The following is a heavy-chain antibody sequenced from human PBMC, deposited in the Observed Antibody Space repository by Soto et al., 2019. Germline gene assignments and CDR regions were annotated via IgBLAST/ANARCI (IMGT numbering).Heavy chain of an antibody. CDR1: GYTISSYG. CDR3: ATATSPIIAVAGIAYDY. J-gene: IGHJ4*02. D-gene: IGHD6-19*01. CDR2: IAHNGNT. V-gene: IGHV1-18*01. Sequence: ASVKVSCKASGYTISSYGLSCVRQAPGQGLEWMGWIAHNGNTNYARKFQGRFTLTIDTSTGTAYMERRSLRSDDTAVYYCATATSPIIAVAGIAYDYWGQGTLITVAS.